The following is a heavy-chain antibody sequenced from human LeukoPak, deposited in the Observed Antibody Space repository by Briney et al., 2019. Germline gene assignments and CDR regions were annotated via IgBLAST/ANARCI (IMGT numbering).Heavy chain of an antibody. J-gene: IGHJ1*01. Sequence: GGSLRLSCVASGFTFSGNWIHWVRHVPGKGLVWVSRIKSEGSSISYADSVEGRFTISRDNAKNTLYLEMNSLGAEDTAVYYCAVTPEYCVSSGCYEYFQHWGQGTLVTVSS. V-gene: IGHV3-74*01. CDR2: IKSEGSSI. CDR3: AVTPEYCVSSGCYEYFQH. D-gene: IGHD2-2*01. CDR1: GFTFSGNW.